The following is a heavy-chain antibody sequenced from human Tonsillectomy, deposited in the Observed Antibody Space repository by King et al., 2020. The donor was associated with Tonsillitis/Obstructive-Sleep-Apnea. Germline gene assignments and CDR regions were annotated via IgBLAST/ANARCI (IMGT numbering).Heavy chain of an antibody. D-gene: IGHD2-2*01. V-gene: IGHV4-4*02. Sequence: VQLQESGPGLVKPSGTLSLTCAVSGDSISSSNWWSWVRQPPGKGLEWIGKIYHSGHTDYNPSLTSRVTISVDKSKNHFSLRLSSVTAADTAMYYCARGYCTSASCHGDDAFDIWGQGTMVTVSS. CDR1: GDSISSSNW. CDR3: ARGYCTSASCHGDDAFDI. J-gene: IGHJ3*02. CDR2: IYHSGHT.